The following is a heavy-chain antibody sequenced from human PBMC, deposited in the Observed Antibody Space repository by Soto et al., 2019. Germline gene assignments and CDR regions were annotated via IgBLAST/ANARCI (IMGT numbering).Heavy chain of an antibody. V-gene: IGHV4-34*01. CDR3: ARGPNRYCSSRCCYKADP. Sequence: SETLSLTCAVYGGSFSGYYWSWIRQPPGKGLEWIGEITHSGSTNYNPSLKSRVTISVDTSKHQFSLKLSAVTAADTAVYYWARGPNRYCSSRCCYKADPWGQGTLVPVSS. CDR1: GGSFSGYY. CDR2: ITHSGST. J-gene: IGHJ5*02. D-gene: IGHD2-2*02.